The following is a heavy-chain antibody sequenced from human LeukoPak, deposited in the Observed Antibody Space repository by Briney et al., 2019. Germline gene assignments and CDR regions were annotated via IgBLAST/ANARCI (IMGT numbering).Heavy chain of an antibody. D-gene: IGHD2-15*01. J-gene: IGHJ4*02. CDR1: GYTFTGYY. Sequence: ASVKVSCKASGYTFTGYYMHWVRQAPGQGLEWKGGINPNSGGTNYAQKFQGRVTMTRDTSISTAYMELSRLRSDDTAVYYCAVYCSGGSCPFDYWGQGTLVTVSS. CDR2: INPNSGGT. CDR3: AVYCSGGSCPFDY. V-gene: IGHV1-2*02.